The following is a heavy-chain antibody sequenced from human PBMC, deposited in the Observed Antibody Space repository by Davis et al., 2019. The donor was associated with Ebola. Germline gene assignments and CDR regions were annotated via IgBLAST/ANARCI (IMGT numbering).Heavy chain of an antibody. J-gene: IGHJ4*02. CDR2: LGTSADT. CDR3: AKSTMIVGDWDFDY. V-gene: IGHV3-23*01. CDR1: GFVFSSYV. D-gene: IGHD3-22*01. Sequence: GGSLRLSCAASGFVFSSYVMSWVRRAPGKGLEWVSTLGTSADTYYADSVKGRFTISRDNSENTLFLQMNSLRVEDTAVYYCAKSTMIVGDWDFDYWGQGTLVTVSS.